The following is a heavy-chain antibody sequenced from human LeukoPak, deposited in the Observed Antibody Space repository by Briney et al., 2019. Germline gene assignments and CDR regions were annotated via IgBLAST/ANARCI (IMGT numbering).Heavy chain of an antibody. Sequence: KSGGSLRLSCAASGFTFSNYYMNWIRQAPGQGLEWVSYISAGGTTIYYADSVKGRFTVSRDNATTSLYLQMNSLRAEDTAVYYCARVRSRSWTPGPWGQGTLVTVSS. D-gene: IGHD6-13*01. V-gene: IGHV3-11*01. J-gene: IGHJ5*02. CDR3: ARVRSRSWTPGP. CDR1: GFTFSNYY. CDR2: ISAGGTTI.